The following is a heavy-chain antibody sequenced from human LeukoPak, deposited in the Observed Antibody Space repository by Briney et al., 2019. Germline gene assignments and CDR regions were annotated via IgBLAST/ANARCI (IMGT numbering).Heavy chain of an antibody. V-gene: IGHV4-39*07. CDR2: IYYSGST. CDR3: AREVDCSGGSCYHFDY. Sequence: PSETLSLTCTVSGGSISSSSYYWGWIRQPPGKGLEWIGSIYYSGSTNYNPSLKSRVTISLDTPKNQFSLKLTSVTAAGTAVYYCAREVDCSGGSCYHFDYWGQGTLVTVSS. D-gene: IGHD2-15*01. CDR1: GGSISSSSYY. J-gene: IGHJ4*02.